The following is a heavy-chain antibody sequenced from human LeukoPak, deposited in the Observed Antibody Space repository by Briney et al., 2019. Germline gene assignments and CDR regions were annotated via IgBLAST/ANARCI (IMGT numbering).Heavy chain of an antibody. Sequence: SGKSLRLACAASGFSFSSYAMHWVRQAPGKGLEWVAFISYDGSNKYYADSVKGRFTISRDSSKNTLYLQMNSLRAEEMAVYYCARAAGGGSYLSYAFDIWGQGTMVTVSS. CDR2: ISYDGSNK. D-gene: IGHD1-26*01. V-gene: IGHV3-30-3*01. J-gene: IGHJ3*02. CDR1: GFSFSSYA. CDR3: ARAAGGGSYLSYAFDI.